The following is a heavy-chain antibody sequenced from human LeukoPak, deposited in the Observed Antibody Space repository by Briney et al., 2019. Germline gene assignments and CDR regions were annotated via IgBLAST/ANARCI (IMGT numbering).Heavy chain of an antibody. CDR1: GYTFTSYA. J-gene: IGHJ4*02. CDR3: ARANRGTMYYYDTQREFDY. Sequence: ASVKVSCKASGYTFTSYAMHWVRQAPGQRLEWMGWINAGNGNTKYSQKFQGRVTITRDTSASTAYMELSSLRSEDTAVYYCARANRGTMYYYDTQREFDYWGQGTLVTVSS. CDR2: INAGNGNT. D-gene: IGHD3-22*01. V-gene: IGHV1-3*01.